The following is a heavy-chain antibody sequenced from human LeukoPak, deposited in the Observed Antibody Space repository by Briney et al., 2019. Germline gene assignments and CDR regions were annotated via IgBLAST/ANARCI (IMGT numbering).Heavy chain of an antibody. CDR1: GYTFTSYD. D-gene: IGHD4-17*01. J-gene: IGHJ4*02. Sequence: ASVKVSCKASGYTFTSYDMHWVRQAPGQGLEWMGISNPSGGSTRYAQKFQGRVTMTRDTSTSTVYMELSSLRSEDTAVYYCARNPVTTKYFDYWGQGTLVTVSS. V-gene: IGHV1-46*01. CDR2: SNPSGGST. CDR3: ARNPVTTKYFDY.